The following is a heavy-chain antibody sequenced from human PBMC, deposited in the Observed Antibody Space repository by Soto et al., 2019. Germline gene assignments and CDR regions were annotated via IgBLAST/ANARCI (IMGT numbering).Heavy chain of an antibody. CDR3: ARDLIIADTPGDDFDY. CDR1: GFTFTTYW. Sequence: EVQLVESGGVLVQPGGSLRLSCATSGFTFTTYWMHWVRQAPGKGLMWVSRMTPDGGSTSYADSVKGRFTISRDNAKNTLYLQMTGLRAEDTAIYYCARDLIIADTPGDDFDYWGQGTLVAVSS. D-gene: IGHD5-12*01. J-gene: IGHJ4*02. V-gene: IGHV3-74*01. CDR2: MTPDGGST.